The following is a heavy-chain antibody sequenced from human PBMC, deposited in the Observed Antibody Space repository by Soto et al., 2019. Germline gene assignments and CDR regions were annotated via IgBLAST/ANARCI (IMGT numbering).Heavy chain of an antibody. D-gene: IGHD3-9*01. J-gene: IGHJ4*02. CDR1: GYTFTSYY. V-gene: IGHV1-46*01. Sequence: ASVKVSCKASGYTFTSYYMHWVRQAPGQGLEWMGIINPSGGSTSYAQKFQGRVTMTRDTSTSTVYMELSSLRSEDTAVYYCARSYYDILTGNYYFAYWGQGTLVTVSS. CDR2: INPSGGST. CDR3: ARSYYDILTGNYYFAY.